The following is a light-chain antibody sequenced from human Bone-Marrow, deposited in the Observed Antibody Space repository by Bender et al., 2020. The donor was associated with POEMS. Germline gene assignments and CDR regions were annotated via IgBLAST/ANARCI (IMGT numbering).Light chain of an antibody. CDR3: QSADSSGPYARDVV. CDR2: KDT. J-gene: IGLJ2*01. CDR1: VLPKQY. Sequence: LTQPPSVSVSPGQTARITCSADVLPKQYAYWYQQKPGQAPLLLIYKDTERPSGIPARFSGSTSGTTVTLTISGVQAEDEADYYCQSADSSGPYARDVVVGGGTKLTVL. V-gene: IGLV3-25*03.